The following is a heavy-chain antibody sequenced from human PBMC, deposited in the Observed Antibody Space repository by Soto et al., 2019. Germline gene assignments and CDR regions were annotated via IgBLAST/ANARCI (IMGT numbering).Heavy chain of an antibody. V-gene: IGHV3-23*01. CDR3: AFYNTGYYFFVS. Sequence: PGGSLRLSCAASGFTFSNYAMTWVRQAPGKGLEWVSSVSNSGGRTYYADSVKGRFTISRDNSKNTLYLQMNSLRADDTAIYYCAFYNTGYYFFVSWGQGTLVTVSS. D-gene: IGHD1-26*01. J-gene: IGHJ4*02. CDR2: VSNSGGRT. CDR1: GFTFSNYA.